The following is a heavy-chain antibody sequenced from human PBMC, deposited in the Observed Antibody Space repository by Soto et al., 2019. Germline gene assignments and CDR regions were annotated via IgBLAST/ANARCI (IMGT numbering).Heavy chain of an antibody. CDR3: ARRDRSGFSYWLDT. CDR2: IYFSGTT. J-gene: IGHJ5*02. V-gene: IGHV4-31*03. Sequence: QVQLQESGPGLVKPSQTLSLTCTVSGGSISSGDYYWSWIRQHPGKGLEWIGTIYFSGTTYYNPSLKSRVTISVDTSKNQFSVNLSSVTAADTVVYYCARRDRSGFSYWLDTWGQGTLVTVSS. D-gene: IGHD3-22*01. CDR1: GGSISSGDYY.